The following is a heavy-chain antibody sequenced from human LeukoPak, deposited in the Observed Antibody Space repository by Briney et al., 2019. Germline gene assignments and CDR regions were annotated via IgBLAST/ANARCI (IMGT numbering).Heavy chain of an antibody. D-gene: IGHD6-6*01. CDR2: ISGSGGTT. CDR1: GFTFSSYA. CDR3: VIVVAARQGTIDP. V-gene: IGHV3-23*01. Sequence: PRGSLRLSCAASGFTFSSYAMSWVRQPPGKGREWVSAISGSGGTTYYADSVKGRFTISRDNSKSTLYVQMNSLRAEDTAVYYCVIVVAARQGTIDPWGQGTLVTISS. J-gene: IGHJ5*02.